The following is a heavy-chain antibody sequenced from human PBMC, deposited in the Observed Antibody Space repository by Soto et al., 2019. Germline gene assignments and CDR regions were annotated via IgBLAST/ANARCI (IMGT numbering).Heavy chain of an antibody. CDR1: GFTVSNYH. CDR3: ARSGGGLAY. D-gene: IGHD3-10*01. CDR2: VYADGAT. Sequence: EVQLVESGGGLVQPGESLRLSCAASGFTVSNYHMTWVRQAPGKGLEWVSAVYADGATSHADSAKDRFTVSRDNSRNTLNLQISGLRPEDTAVYYCARSGGGLAYWGQGTLVTVSS. V-gene: IGHV3-66*01. J-gene: IGHJ4*02.